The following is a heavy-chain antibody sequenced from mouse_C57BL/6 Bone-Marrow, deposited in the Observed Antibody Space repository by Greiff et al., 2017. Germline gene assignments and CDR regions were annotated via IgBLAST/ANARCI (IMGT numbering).Heavy chain of an antibody. CDR2: IYPGGGYT. CDR1: GYTFTNYW. CDR3: ARDGSSYLDY. J-gene: IGHJ2*01. V-gene: IGHV1-63*01. D-gene: IGHD1-1*01. Sequence: VKLVESGAELVRPGTSVKMSCKASGYTFTNYWIGWAKQRPGHGLEWIGDIYPGGGYTNYNEKFKGKATLTADKSSSTAYMQFRSLTSEDSASYYCARDGSSYLDYWGQGTTLTVSS.